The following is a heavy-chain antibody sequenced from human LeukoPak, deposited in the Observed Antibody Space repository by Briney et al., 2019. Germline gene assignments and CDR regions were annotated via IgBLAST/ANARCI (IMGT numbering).Heavy chain of an antibody. CDR1: GGSISSYY. J-gene: IGHJ4*02. Sequence: SETLSLTCTVSGGSISSYYWSWIRQPPGKGLEWIGYIYYSGSTNYNPSLKSRVTIPVDTSKNQFSLKLSSVTATDTAVYYCARGPPYDFWSGYPPLYYFDYWGQGTLVTVSS. CDR3: ARGPPYDFWSGYPPLYYFDY. V-gene: IGHV4-59*01. D-gene: IGHD3-3*01. CDR2: IYYSGST.